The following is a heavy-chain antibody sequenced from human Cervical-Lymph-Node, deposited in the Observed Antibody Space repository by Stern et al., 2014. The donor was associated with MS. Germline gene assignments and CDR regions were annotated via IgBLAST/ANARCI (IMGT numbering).Heavy chain of an antibody. Sequence: VQLVESGGGVVQPGRSLRLSCAASGFTFSSSGMHWVRQAPGKGLEWLAIIWYDGSNRYYADSVKGRFTISRDNSKNTLYLQMNSLRADDTAVYYYAREGGNTAEYFQHWGQGTLVTVSS. CDR2: IWYDGSNR. CDR1: GFTFSSSG. V-gene: IGHV3-33*01. J-gene: IGHJ1*01. CDR3: AREGGNTAEYFQH. D-gene: IGHD4-23*01.